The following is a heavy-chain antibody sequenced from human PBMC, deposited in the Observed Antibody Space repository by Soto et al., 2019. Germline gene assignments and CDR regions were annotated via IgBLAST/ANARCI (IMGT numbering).Heavy chain of an antibody. J-gene: IGHJ6*03. CDR3: ASPGWYLNYYYMDV. V-gene: IGHV3-11*01. D-gene: IGHD6-19*01. Sequence: PGGSLRLSCAASGFTFSSYYMSWIRQAPGKGLEWVSYISSSGSTIYYADSVKGRFTISRDNAKNSLYLQMNSLRAEDTAVYYCASPGWYLNYYYMDVWGKGTTVTVSS. CDR1: GFTFSSYY. CDR2: ISSSGSTI.